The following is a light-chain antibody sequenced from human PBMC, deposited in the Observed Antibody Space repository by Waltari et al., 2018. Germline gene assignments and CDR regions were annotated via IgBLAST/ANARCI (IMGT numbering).Light chain of an antibody. CDR3: GTWDGSLSGV. CDR1: TSPIEKNY. V-gene: IGLV1-51*01. Sequence: QSVLTQPPSVSAAPGQRVTISCSGDTSPIEKNYVSWYQQLPGTAPKLLIYDTTKRPSGIPDRFSGSKSGTSATLVITGLQPGDEADYYCGTWDGSLSGVFGTGTKVTVL. J-gene: IGLJ1*01. CDR2: DTT.